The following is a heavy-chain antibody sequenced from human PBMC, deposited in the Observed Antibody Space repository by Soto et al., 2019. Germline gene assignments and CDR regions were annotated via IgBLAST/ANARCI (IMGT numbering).Heavy chain of an antibody. V-gene: IGHV5-51*01. CDR2: IYPGDSDT. D-gene: IGHD3-16*02. CDR1: GYSFTSYW. J-gene: IGHJ6*02. CDR3: ARALSPYYYYYGMDV. Sequence: GESLKISCKGSGYSFTSYWIGWVRQMPGKGLEWMGIIYPGDSDTRYSPSFQGQVTISADKSISTAYLQWSSLKASDTAMYYCARALSPYYYYYGMDVWGQGTQVTVSS.